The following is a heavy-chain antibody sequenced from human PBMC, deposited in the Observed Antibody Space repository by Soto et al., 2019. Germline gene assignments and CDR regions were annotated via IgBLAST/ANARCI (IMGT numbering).Heavy chain of an antibody. Sequence: PGGSLRLSCAASGFTVSAKYLTWVRRAPGRGLEWVSVIYRSGKIYYPDSVRGRFTTSRDDSQNTFFLHMNTLGVEDTAVYYCARDSGLIRENYGMDGWGQGTTVTVSS. D-gene: IGHD5-12*01. J-gene: IGHJ6*01. CDR1: GFTVSAKY. V-gene: IGHV3-53*01. CDR2: IYRSGKI. CDR3: ARDSGLIRENYGMDG.